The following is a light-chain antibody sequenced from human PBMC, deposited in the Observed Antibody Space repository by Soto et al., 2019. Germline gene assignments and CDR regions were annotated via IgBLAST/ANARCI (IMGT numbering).Light chain of an antibody. V-gene: IGKV1-27*01. CDR3: RQYNSAPFT. Sequence: DIQMTQSPSSLSASVGDRVTITCRASQGINNYLAWYQQNPGKVPKLLIYVASTLQSGVPSRFSGSGYGTDFTLPISSLQPEDVATYYYRQYNSAPFTFGPGTKVDIK. CDR2: VAS. J-gene: IGKJ3*01. CDR1: QGINNY.